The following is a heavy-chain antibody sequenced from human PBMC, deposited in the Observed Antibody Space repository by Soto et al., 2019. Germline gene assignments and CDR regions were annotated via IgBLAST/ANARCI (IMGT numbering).Heavy chain of an antibody. CDR3: ARDMWGAFDI. CDR2: IYYSGST. V-gene: IGHV4-31*03. Sequence: SGALSLTCTVSGGSISSGGYYWSWIRQHPGKGLEWIGYIYYSGSTYYNPSLKSRVTISVDTSKNQFSLKLSSVTAADTAVYYSARDMWGAFDIWGQGTMVTVPS. J-gene: IGHJ3*02. D-gene: IGHD1-26*01. CDR1: GGSISSGGYY.